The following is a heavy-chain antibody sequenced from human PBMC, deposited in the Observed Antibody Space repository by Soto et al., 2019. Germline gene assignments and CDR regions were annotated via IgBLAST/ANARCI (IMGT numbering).Heavy chain of an antibody. Sequence: SETLSLTCTVSGGSISSGGYYWSWIRQHPGKGLEWIGYIYYSGNIYYNPSLKSRVTISVDTSKNQFSLKLSSVTAADTAVYYCARTGSISPYYFYYGMDVWGQGTTVTVSS. J-gene: IGHJ6*02. V-gene: IGHV4-31*03. CDR3: ARTGSISPYYFYYGMDV. CDR1: GGSISSGGYY. CDR2: IYYSGNI. D-gene: IGHD5-12*01.